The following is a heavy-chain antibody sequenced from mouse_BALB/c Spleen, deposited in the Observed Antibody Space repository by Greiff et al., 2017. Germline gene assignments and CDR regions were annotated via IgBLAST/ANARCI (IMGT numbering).Heavy chain of an antibody. V-gene: IGHV1S81*02. D-gene: IGHD2-5*01. J-gene: IGHJ4*01. CDR3: TRSKGGAMDY. CDR1: GYTFTSYY. Sequence: VQLQQSGAELVKPGASVKLSCKASGYTFTSYYMYWVKQRPGQGLEWIGEINPSNGGTNFNEKFKSKATLTVDKSSSTAYMQLSSLTSEDSAVYYCTRSKGGAMDYWGQGTSVTVSS. CDR2: INPSNGGT.